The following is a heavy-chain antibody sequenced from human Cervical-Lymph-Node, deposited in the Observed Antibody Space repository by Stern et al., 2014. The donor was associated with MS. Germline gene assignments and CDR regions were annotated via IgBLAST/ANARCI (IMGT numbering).Heavy chain of an antibody. CDR3: TRGTTYNTGWYPY. CDR1: GYSFDTYA. J-gene: IGHJ4*02. CDR2: ISAGNGDT. D-gene: IGHD6-19*01. Sequence: QVQLMQSGAEVKKPGASVNVSCKASGYSFDTYAIHWLRQAPGQRPEWMGWISAGNGDTKYSQKFQGRVTIDRDTSATTAYLELRSLESEDTAIYYCTRGTTYNTGWYPYWGQGTLVTVFS. V-gene: IGHV1-3*01.